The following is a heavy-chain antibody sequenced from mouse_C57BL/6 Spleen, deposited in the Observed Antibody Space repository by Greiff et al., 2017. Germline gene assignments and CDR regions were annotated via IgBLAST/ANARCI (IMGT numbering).Heavy chain of an antibody. J-gene: IGHJ4*01. CDR3: AMILRYQRDYYAMDD. Sequence: QVQLQQPGAELVKPGASVKMSCKASGYTFTSYWITWVKQRPGPGLEWIGDIYPGSGSTDYNEKFKSKATLTVDTSSSTAYMQLSSLTSEDSAVYDCAMILRYQRDYYAMDDWGKGTSVTVSS. CDR1: GYTFTSYW. CDR2: IYPGSGST. D-gene: IGHD1-1*01. V-gene: IGHV1-55*01.